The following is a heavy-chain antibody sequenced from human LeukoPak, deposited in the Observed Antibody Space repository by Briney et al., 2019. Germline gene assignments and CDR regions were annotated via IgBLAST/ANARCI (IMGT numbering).Heavy chain of an antibody. CDR3: SVMHRYYDGSGYWVQ. J-gene: IGHJ4*02. CDR2: IITNGGST. Sequence: GPPRLSSQASGCTFSSYAMSWVPQAPGKGLEWVSGIITNGGSTSYPDSVKGRLPISRDNPRNMLNMEMNRLRAADTAVYYCSVMHRYYDGSGYWVQWGQGTLVTVSS. V-gene: IGHV3-23*01. CDR1: GCTFSSYA. D-gene: IGHD3-22*01.